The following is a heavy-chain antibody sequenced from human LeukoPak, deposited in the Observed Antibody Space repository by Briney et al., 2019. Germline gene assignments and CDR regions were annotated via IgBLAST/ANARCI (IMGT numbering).Heavy chain of an antibody. CDR1: GYTFTSCD. V-gene: IGHV1-8*01. J-gene: IGHJ4*02. CDR2: MNPNSGNT. D-gene: IGHD1-1*01. Sequence: GAPVKVSCKASGYTFTSCDINWVRQATGQGLEWMGWMNPNSGNTGYAQKFQGRVTMTRNTSISTAYMELSSLRSEDTAVYYCARGFISRKGSGNWRAFDYWGQGTLVTVSS. CDR3: ARGFISRKGSGNWRAFDY.